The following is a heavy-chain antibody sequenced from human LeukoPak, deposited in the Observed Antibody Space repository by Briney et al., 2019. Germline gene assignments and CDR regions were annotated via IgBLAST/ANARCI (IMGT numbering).Heavy chain of an antibody. Sequence: GRSLRLSCAASGFTFSSYAMHWVRQAPGKGLEWVAVISYDGSNKYYADSVKGRFTISGENSKNTLYLQMNSLRAGDTAVYYCARATPVRFDPWGQGTLVTVSS. CDR1: GFTFSSYA. V-gene: IGHV3-30*04. CDR3: ARATPVRFDP. CDR2: ISYDGSNK. J-gene: IGHJ5*02.